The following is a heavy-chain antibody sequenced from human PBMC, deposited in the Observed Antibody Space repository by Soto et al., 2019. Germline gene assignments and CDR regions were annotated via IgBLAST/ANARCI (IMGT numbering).Heavy chain of an antibody. CDR3: ATQRDYGDYGAFDY. V-gene: IGHV1-2*04. D-gene: IGHD4-17*01. CDR1: GYTFTGYY. J-gene: IGHJ4*02. CDR2: INPNSGGT. Sequence: ASVKVSCKASGYTFTGYYMHWVRQAPGQGLEWMGWINPNSGGTNYAQKFQGWVTMTRDTSISTAYMELSRLRSNDTAVYYCATQRDYGDYGAFDYWGQGTLVTVSS.